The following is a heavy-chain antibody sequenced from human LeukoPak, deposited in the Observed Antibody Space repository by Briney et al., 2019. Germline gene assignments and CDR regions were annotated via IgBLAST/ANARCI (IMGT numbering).Heavy chain of an antibody. D-gene: IGHD3-10*01. CDR2: INSDGSTT. CDR1: GFTFSTYW. CDR3: ARAYGSGSQVINYFDF. J-gene: IGHJ4*02. Sequence: GRSLRLSCAASGFTFSTYWMHWVRQAPGKGLVWVSGINSDGSTTTYADSVKGQFTISRDNAKNTLYLQMNSLRPEDTAVYYCARAYGSGSQVINYFDFWGQGALVTVSS. V-gene: IGHV3-74*01.